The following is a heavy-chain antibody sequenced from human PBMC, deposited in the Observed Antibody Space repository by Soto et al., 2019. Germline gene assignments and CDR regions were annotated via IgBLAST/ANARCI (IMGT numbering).Heavy chain of an antibody. CDR1: GFIFSHFG. V-gene: IGHV3-33*01. CDR2: IRYDATYK. Sequence: QGQLVESGGGVVQPGRSLRLSCAASGFIFSHFGMNWVRQAPGKGLEGVAVIRYDATYKAYAESVKGRFTISRENSKNTASLQMDSLRVEDTAVYYCARFNGDDYSGAFDVWGQGTVVTVSS. CDR3: ARFNGDDYSGAFDV. J-gene: IGHJ3*01. D-gene: IGHD4-17*01.